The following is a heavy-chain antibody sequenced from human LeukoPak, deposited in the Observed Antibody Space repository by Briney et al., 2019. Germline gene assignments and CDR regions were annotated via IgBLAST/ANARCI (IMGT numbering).Heavy chain of an antibody. Sequence: SETLSLTCTVSGYSISSGYYWGWIRQPPGKGLEWIGSIYHSGSTYYNPSLKSRVTISVDTSKNQFSLKLSSVTAADTAVYHCAREGLRDSSSSYFDYWGQGTLVTVSS. CDR3: AREGLRDSSSSYFDY. D-gene: IGHD6-6*01. CDR1: GYSISSGYY. J-gene: IGHJ4*02. CDR2: IYHSGST. V-gene: IGHV4-38-2*02.